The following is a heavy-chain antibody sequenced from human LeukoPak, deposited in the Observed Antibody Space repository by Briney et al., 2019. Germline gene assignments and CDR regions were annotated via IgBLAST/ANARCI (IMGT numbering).Heavy chain of an antibody. Sequence: GGSLRLSCAASGFTFSSYGMNWVRQAPGKGLEWVLYISSSGSTIYYADSVKGRFTISRDNAKNSLYLQMNSLRAEDTAVYYCARDYYGSGSTQFDYWGQGTLVTVSS. D-gene: IGHD3-10*01. CDR2: ISSSGSTI. J-gene: IGHJ4*02. V-gene: IGHV3-48*03. CDR3: ARDYYGSGSTQFDY. CDR1: GFTFSSYG.